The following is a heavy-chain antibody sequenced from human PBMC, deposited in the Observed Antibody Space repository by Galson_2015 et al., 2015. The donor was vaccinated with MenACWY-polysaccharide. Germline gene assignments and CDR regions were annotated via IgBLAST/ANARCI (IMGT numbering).Heavy chain of an antibody. CDR3: ATGGYGSGYYLPID. CDR2: IKPDGSEK. V-gene: IGHV3-7*01. D-gene: IGHD3-3*01. Sequence: LRLSCAASGFPFRTYWMSWVRQAPGPGLEWVANIKPDGSEKYYVDSVKGRFTISRDNAKNSLFLQMNSLRAEDTAVYYCATGGYGSGYYLPIDWGQGTLATVSS. J-gene: IGHJ4*02. CDR1: GFPFRTYW.